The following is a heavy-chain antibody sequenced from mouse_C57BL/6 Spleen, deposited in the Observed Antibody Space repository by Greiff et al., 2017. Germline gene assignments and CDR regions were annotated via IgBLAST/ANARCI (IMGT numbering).Heavy chain of an antibody. Sequence: EVKLMESGPELVKPGASVKISCKASGYSFTDYNMNWVKQSNGKSLEWIGVINPNYGTTSYNQKFKGKATLTVDQSSSTAYMQLNSLTSEDSAVYYCARDYYGSSYKGYYAMDYWGQGTSVTVSS. CDR2: INPNYGTT. J-gene: IGHJ4*01. V-gene: IGHV1-39*01. D-gene: IGHD1-1*01. CDR3: ARDYYGSSYKGYYAMDY. CDR1: GYSFTDYN.